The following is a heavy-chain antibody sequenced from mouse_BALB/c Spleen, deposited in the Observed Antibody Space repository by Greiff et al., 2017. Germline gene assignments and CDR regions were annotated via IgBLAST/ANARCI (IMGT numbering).Heavy chain of an antibody. J-gene: IGHJ3*01. D-gene: IGHD2-3*01. CDR2: ISYSGST. CDR3: ASPYDGYAWFAY. CDR1: GYSITSDYA. V-gene: IGHV3-2*02. Sequence: DVQLQESGPGLVKPSQSLSLTCTVTGYSITSDYAWNWIRQFPGNKLEWMGYISYSGSTSYNPSLKSRISITRDTSKNQFFLQLNSVTTEDTATYYCASPYDGYAWFAYWGQGTLVTVSA.